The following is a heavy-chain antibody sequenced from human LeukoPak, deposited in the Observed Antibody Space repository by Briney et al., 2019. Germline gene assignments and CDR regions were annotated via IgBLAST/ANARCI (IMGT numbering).Heavy chain of an antibody. J-gene: IGHJ6*03. D-gene: IGHD2-15*01. CDR1: GYTFTSYY. CDR2: INPSGGST. CDR3: ARGDIIRPHMDV. Sequence: ASVKVSCKASGYTFTSYYMHWVRQAPGQGLEWMGIINPSGGSTSYAQKFQGRVTMTRDTSISTAYMELSRLRSDDTAVYYCARGDIIRPHMDVWGKGTTVTVSS. V-gene: IGHV1-46*01.